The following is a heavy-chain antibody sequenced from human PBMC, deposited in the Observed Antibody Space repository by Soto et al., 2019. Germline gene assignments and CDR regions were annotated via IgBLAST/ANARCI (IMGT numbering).Heavy chain of an antibody. CDR2: ISSSSSYI. V-gene: IGHV3-21*01. Sequence: RRLSCAASGFTFSSYSMNWVRQAPGKGLEWVSSISSSSSYIYYADSVKGRFTISRDNAKNSLYLQMNSLRAEDTAVYYCASVGGGYCSSTSCFAYGMDVWGQGTTVTVSS. CDR1: GFTFSSYS. CDR3: ASVGGGYCSSTSCFAYGMDV. J-gene: IGHJ6*02. D-gene: IGHD2-2*01.